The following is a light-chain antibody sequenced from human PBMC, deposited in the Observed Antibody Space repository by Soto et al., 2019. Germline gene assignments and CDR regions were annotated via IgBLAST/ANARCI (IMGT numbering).Light chain of an antibody. Sequence: DIQMTQSPSTLSPSVGDRVTITCRASQSIGNWLAWYQQKSGKAPKLLIYKASSLESGVPSRFSGSGSGTEFTLTISSLQPDDFGSYYCQHMRTFGQGTKVDIK. J-gene: IGKJ1*01. CDR1: QSIGNW. CDR3: QHMRT. CDR2: KAS. V-gene: IGKV1-5*03.